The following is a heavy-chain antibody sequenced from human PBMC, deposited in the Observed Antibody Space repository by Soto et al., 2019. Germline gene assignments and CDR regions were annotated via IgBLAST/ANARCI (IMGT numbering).Heavy chain of an antibody. CDR2: ISAYNGNT. V-gene: IGHV1-18*04. J-gene: IGHJ6*02. D-gene: IGHD3-10*01. Sequence: ASVKVSCKASGYTFTSYGISWVRQAPGQGLEGMGWISAYNGNTNYAQKLQGRVTMTTDTSTSTGYMELRSLRSDDTAVYYCARDLYYGSGSYYPPYYYYGMDVWGQGTTVTVSS. CDR1: GYTFTSYG. CDR3: ARDLYYGSGSYYPPYYYYGMDV.